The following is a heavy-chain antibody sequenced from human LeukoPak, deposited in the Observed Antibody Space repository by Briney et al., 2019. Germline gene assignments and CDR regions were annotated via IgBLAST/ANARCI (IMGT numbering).Heavy chain of an antibody. CDR2: ISYDGSNK. Sequence: PGGSLRLSCATSGFTFSSYAMHWVRQAPGKGLEWVAVISYDGSNKYYADSVKGRFTISRDNSKNTLYLQMNSLRAEDTAVYYCARDRYYYGSGSSAYGMDVWGQGTTVTVSS. CDR3: ARDRYYYGSGSSAYGMDV. J-gene: IGHJ6*02. D-gene: IGHD3-10*01. CDR1: GFTFSSYA. V-gene: IGHV3-30*14.